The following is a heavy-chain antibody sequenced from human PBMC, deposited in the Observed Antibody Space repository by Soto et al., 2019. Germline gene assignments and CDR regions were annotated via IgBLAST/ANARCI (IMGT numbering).Heavy chain of an antibody. V-gene: IGHV1-8*01. CDR3: ARAAARVAAAGN. CDR2: MNPNSGNS. CDR1: GYTFTSDD. Sequence: SAKVSCKASGYTFTSDDINWVREATGQGLEWMGWMNPNSGNSGYAQKFQGRVTMTRNTSISTAYMELSSLRSEDTAVYYCARAAARVAAAGNWGQGTLVTVSS. J-gene: IGHJ4*02. D-gene: IGHD6-13*01.